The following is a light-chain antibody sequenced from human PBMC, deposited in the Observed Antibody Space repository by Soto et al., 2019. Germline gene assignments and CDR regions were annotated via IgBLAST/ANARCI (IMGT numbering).Light chain of an antibody. CDR2: GAS. CDR3: QQYNTWLWT. Sequence: EVVMTQSPATLSVSPGERATLSCRASQSVNANLAWYQQKPGQAPRLLIHGASNRATGVPARFSGSGFGTEFILTIRILQSEDFAVYYCQQYNTWLWTFGQGTKVEI. J-gene: IGKJ1*01. CDR1: QSVNAN. V-gene: IGKV3-15*01.